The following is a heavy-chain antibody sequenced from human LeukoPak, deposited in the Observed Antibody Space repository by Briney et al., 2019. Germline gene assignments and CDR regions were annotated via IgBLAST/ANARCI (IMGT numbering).Heavy chain of an antibody. CDR3: ARFSRRDNHSKNRNTLNY. D-gene: IGHD3-16*02. CDR1: GGSLSGYY. Sequence: SETLSLTCAVYGGSLSGYYWSWIRQPPGKGLEWIGEINHSGSTNYNPSLKSRVTISVDTSKNQFSLKLSSVTAADTAVYYCARFSRRDNHSKNRNTLNYWGQGTLVTVSS. V-gene: IGHV4-34*01. J-gene: IGHJ4*02. CDR2: INHSGST.